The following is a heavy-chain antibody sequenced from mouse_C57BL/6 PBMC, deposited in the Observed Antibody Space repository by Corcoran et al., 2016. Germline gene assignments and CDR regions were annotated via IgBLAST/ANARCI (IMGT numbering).Heavy chain of an antibody. CDR3: AREDYGSSHESFDY. Sequence: QIQLVQSGPELKKPGETVKISCKASGYTFTTYGMSLVKQAPGTGLKWMGGINTYSGVPTYADDVKGRFAFSLETSASTAYLQINNLKNEDTATYFCAREDYGSSHESFDYWGQGTTLTVSS. CDR2: INTYSGVP. CDR1: GYTFTTYG. J-gene: IGHJ2*01. D-gene: IGHD1-1*01. V-gene: IGHV9-3*01.